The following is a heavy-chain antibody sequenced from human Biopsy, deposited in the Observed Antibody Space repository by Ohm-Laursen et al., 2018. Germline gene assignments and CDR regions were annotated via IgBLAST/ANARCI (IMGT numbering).Heavy chain of an antibody. CDR1: GYTFTNYG. J-gene: IGHJ4*02. CDR3: ARDRWPHVTLLGLVVFDF. V-gene: IGHV1-18*01. CDR2: ISPYNGDT. D-gene: IGHD3-3*01. Sequence: GASVKVSCKASGYTFTNYGISWVRQAPGQGLEWMGWISPYNGDTDYAQKLLGRVTMTTDTSTSTAYMDLRSLRSDDTAVYYCARDRWPHVTLLGLVVFDFWGQGTLVIVSS.